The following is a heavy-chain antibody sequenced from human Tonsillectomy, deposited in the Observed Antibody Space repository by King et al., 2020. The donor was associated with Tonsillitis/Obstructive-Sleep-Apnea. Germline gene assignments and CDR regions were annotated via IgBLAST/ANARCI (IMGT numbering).Heavy chain of an antibody. CDR1: GGTFSSYA. V-gene: IGHV1-69*12. CDR2: IIPIFGTA. D-gene: IGHD3-22*01. Sequence: QLVQSGAEVKKPGSSVNVSCKASGGTFSSYAISWVRQSPVQGLEWMGGIIPIFGTANYAQKFQGRVTITADESTSTAYMERSSLGSEDTAVYYCAGDQLRYYDSSGYYYYYYYMDVWGKGTTVTVSS. J-gene: IGHJ6*03. CDR3: AGDQLRYYDSSGYYYYYYYMDV.